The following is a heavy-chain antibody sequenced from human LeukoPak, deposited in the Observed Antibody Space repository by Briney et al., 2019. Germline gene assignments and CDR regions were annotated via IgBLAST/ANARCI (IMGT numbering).Heavy chain of an antibody. Sequence: GGSLRLSCAASGFTFSSYAVSWVRQAPGKGLEWVSAFSGSGGSTYYADSVKGRFTISRDNSKNALYLQMNSLRAEDTAVYYCAKDIRFGVRGVITIDYWGQGTLVTVSS. V-gene: IGHV3-23*01. CDR2: FSGSGGST. CDR3: AKDIRFGVRGVITIDY. J-gene: IGHJ4*02. D-gene: IGHD3-10*01. CDR1: GFTFSSYA.